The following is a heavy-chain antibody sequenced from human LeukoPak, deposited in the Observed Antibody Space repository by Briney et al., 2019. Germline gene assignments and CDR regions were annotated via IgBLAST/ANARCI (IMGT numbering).Heavy chain of an antibody. V-gene: IGHV3-20*04. J-gene: IGHJ4*02. D-gene: IGHD1-26*01. CDR2: INWNGGST. Sequence: GGSLRLSCAASGFTFDDYGMGWVRQAPGKGLEWVSGINWNGGSTGHADSVKGRFTISTDNAKNSLYLQMNGLRAEDTALYYCASGGIYYGAAFDFWGQGSLVTVSA. CDR3: ASGGIYYGAAFDF. CDR1: GFTFDDYG.